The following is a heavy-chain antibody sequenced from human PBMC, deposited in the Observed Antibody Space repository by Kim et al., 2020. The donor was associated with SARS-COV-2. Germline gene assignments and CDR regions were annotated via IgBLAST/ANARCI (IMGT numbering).Heavy chain of an antibody. Sequence: KGLCTISRDNAKNSLYLQMSSLRAEDTAVYYCARAQRPYSSSSQTVLFDYWGQGTLVTVSS. V-gene: IGHV3-11*06. D-gene: IGHD6-6*01. J-gene: IGHJ4*02. CDR3: ARAQRPYSSSSQTVLFDY.